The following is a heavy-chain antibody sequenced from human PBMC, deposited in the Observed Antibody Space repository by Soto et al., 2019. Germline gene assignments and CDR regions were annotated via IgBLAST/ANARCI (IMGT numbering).Heavy chain of an antibody. Sequence: GSLIRSCSTSEFTFNNYAMHWVRHTPGKGLEWVSAISDKGVTTDSADSVKGGFTISRDNSKNALYLQMNSLRAEDTAGYYCAKDPQPLIVYFHYCGSGTPVPVCS. CDR3: AKDPQPLIVYFHY. CDR2: ISDKGVTT. CDR1: EFTFNNYA. D-gene: IGHD6-13*01. V-gene: IGHV3-23*01. J-gene: IGHJ4*02.